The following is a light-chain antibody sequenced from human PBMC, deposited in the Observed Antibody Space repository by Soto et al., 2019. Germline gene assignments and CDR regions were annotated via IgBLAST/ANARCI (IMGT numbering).Light chain of an antibody. Sequence: QSALTQPPSASGSPGQSVTISCTGTISDVGGYNYAAWYQQHPGKAPKLMIYEVNKRPSGVPDRFSGSKSGSTASLTVSGLQAEDEADYYCSSYAGSSTYVFGTGTKGTVL. V-gene: IGLV2-8*01. CDR3: SSYAGSSTYV. J-gene: IGLJ1*01. CDR1: ISDVGGYNY. CDR2: EVN.